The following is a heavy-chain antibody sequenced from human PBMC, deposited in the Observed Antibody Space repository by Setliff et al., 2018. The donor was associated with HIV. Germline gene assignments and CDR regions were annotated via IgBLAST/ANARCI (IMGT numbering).Heavy chain of an antibody. Sequence: ASVKVSCKASGDTITNYGLSWVRQTPGQGLEWMGWISPHSGNSDCAEKFQDRVTMTRDTSMNTAYLEFSGLRSDDTAVYYCARQLSNSLDFWGQGAQVTVSS. V-gene: IGHV1-8*01. CDR2: ISPHSGNS. D-gene: IGHD7-27*01. J-gene: IGHJ4*02. CDR3: ARQLSNSLDF. CDR1: GDTITNYG.